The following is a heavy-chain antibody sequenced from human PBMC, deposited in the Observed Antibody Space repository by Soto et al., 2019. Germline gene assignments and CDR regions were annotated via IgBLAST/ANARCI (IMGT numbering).Heavy chain of an antibody. CDR3: ARIPYCSSTSCFSYYGMDV. CDR1: GGSISSGGYY. V-gene: IGHV4-31*03. J-gene: IGHJ6*02. Sequence: QVQLQESGPGLVKPSQTLSLTCTVSGGSISSGGYYWSWIRQHPGKGLEWIGYIYYSGSTYYNPSLKRRVTISVDTSKNQFSLKLSSVTAADTAVYYCARIPYCSSTSCFSYYGMDVWGQGTTVTVSS. D-gene: IGHD2-2*01. CDR2: IYYSGST.